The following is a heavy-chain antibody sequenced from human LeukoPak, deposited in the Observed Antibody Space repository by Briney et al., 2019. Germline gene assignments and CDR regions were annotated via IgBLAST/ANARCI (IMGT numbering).Heavy chain of an antibody. CDR3: ARGGYNPSDY. CDR2: INTNTGNP. CDR1: GYTFTNNG. J-gene: IGHJ4*02. Sequence: ASVKVSFTASGYTFTNNGMNWVRQAPGQGLEWMGWINTNTGNPTYAQGFTGRFVFSLDTSVSTAYLQISSLKAEDTAVYYCARGGYNPSDYWGQGTLVTVSS. V-gene: IGHV7-4-1*02. D-gene: IGHD5-24*01.